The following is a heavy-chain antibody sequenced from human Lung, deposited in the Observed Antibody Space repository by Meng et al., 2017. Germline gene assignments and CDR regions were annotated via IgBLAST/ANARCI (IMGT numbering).Heavy chain of an antibody. D-gene: IGHD4-11*01. CDR2: INHSGST. V-gene: IGHV4-34*01. J-gene: IGHJ4*02. CDR3: ARGPTTMAHDFDY. Sequence: QVQLQHGVVGRLKPSEPLSPTCVVAGGYFSDYYWSWIRQPPGKGLEWIGEINHSGSTNYNPSLESRATISVDTSQNNLSLKLSSVTAADSAVYYCARGPTTMAHDFDYWGQGTLVTVSS. CDR1: GGYFSDYY.